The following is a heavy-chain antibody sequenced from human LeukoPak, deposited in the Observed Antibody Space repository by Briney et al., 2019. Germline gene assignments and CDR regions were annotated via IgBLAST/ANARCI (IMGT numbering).Heavy chain of an antibody. V-gene: IGHV3-11*04. CDR3: ARGIGRASYYYCMDV. CDR2: ISSSGSTI. J-gene: IGHJ6*03. CDR1: GFTFSDYY. D-gene: IGHD2-15*01. Sequence: PGGSLRLSCAASGFTFSDYYMSWARQAPGKGREWGSYISSSGSTIHYADSVRGRFTISRENAKNSVYLQMNSLRAEDTAVYYCARGIGRASYYYCMDVWGKGTTVTISS.